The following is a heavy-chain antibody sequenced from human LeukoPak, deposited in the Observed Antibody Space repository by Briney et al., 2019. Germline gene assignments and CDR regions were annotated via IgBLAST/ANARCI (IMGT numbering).Heavy chain of an antibody. Sequence: GASVKVSCKASGYXFTSYYMHWVRQAPGQGLEWMGIINPSGGRTSYAQKFQGRVTMTRDTSTSTVYMELSSLRSEDTAVYYCARPERGYSYGAYYYYGMDVWGQGTTVTVSS. CDR3: ARPERGYSYGAYYYYGMDV. V-gene: IGHV1-46*01. J-gene: IGHJ6*02. CDR1: GYXFTSYY. CDR2: INPSGGRT. D-gene: IGHD5-18*01.